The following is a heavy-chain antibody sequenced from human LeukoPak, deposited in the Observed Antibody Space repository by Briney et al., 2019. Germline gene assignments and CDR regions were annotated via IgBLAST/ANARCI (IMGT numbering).Heavy chain of an antibody. J-gene: IGHJ4*02. CDR1: GGSISSSSYY. CDR2: IYYSGST. D-gene: IGHD2-15*01. CDR3: ASLKGDIVVVVAAAFDY. V-gene: IGHV4-39*01. Sequence: ASETLSLTCTVSGGSISSSSYYWGWIRQPPGKGLEWIGSIYYSGSTYYNPSLKSRVTISVDTSKDQFSLKLSSVTAADTAVYYCASLKGDIVVVVAAAFDYWGQGTLVTVSS.